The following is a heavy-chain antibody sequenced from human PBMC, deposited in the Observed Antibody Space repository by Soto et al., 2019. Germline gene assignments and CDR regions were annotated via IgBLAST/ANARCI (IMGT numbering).Heavy chain of an antibody. J-gene: IGHJ4*02. CDR3: ARTGIPVAGTPYYFDY. V-gene: IGHV3-30-3*01. CDR2: ISYYGSNK. D-gene: IGHD6-19*01. CDR1: GFTFSSYA. Sequence: QVQLVESGGGVVQPGRSLRLSCAASGFTFSSYAMHWVRQAPGKGLEWVAVISYYGSNKYYADSVKGRFTISRDNSKNTLYLQMNSLRAEDTAVYYCARTGIPVAGTPYYFDYWGQGTLVTVSS.